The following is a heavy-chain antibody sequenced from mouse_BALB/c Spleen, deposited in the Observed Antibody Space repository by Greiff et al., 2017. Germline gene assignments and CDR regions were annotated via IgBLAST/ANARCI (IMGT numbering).Heavy chain of an antibody. Sequence: EVKLVESGGGLVKPGGSLKLSCAASGFTFSDYYMYWVRQTPEKRLEWVATISDGGSYTYYPDSVKGRFTISRDNAKNNLYLQMSSLKSEDTAMYYCARDRRGYYAMDDWGQGTSVTVSS. CDR3: ARDRRGYYAMDD. CDR1: GFTFSDYY. V-gene: IGHV5-4*02. J-gene: IGHJ4*01. CDR2: ISDGGSYT.